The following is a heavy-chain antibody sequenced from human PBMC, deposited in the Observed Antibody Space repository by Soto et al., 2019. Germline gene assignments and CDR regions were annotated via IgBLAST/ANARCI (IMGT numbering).Heavy chain of an antibody. CDR2: IYYSGST. CDR3: ARDRMVRGVNLNWFDP. V-gene: IGHV4-59*01. D-gene: IGHD3-10*01. J-gene: IGHJ5*02. Sequence: PSETLSLTCTVSGGSISSYYWSWIRQPPGKGLEWIGYIYYSGSTNYNPSLKSRVTISVDTSKNQFSLKLSSVTAADTAVYYCARDRMVRGVNLNWFDPWGQGTLVTAPQ. CDR1: GGSISSYY.